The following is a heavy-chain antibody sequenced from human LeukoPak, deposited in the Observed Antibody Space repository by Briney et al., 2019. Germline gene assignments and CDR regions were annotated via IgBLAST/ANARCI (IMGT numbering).Heavy chain of an antibody. CDR3: VKDQGFYYDSSVYY. CDR2: ISGSGGRT. CDR1: GFTFSSYA. D-gene: IGHD3-22*01. Sequence: PGGSLRLSCAASGFTFSSYAMSWVRQARGKGLEWVSAISGSGGRTYYGDSVKGRFTISRDNSKNTLYLQMNSLRAEDTAVYYCVKDQGFYYDSSVYYWGQGTLVTVSS. V-gene: IGHV3-23*01. J-gene: IGHJ4*02.